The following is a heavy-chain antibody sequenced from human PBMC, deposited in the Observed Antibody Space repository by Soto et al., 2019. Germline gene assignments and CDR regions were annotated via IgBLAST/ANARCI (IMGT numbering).Heavy chain of an antibody. CDR2: FDPEDGET. CDR3: AREGYYYYYMDF. V-gene: IGHV1-24*01. Sequence: ASVKVSCKVSGYTLTELSMHWVRQAPGKGLEWMGGFDPEDGETNYAQKFQGRVTMTEDTSTNTAYMELRSLRSDDTAVYYCAREGYYYYYMDFWGKGTMVTVSS. J-gene: IGHJ6*03. CDR1: GYTLTELS.